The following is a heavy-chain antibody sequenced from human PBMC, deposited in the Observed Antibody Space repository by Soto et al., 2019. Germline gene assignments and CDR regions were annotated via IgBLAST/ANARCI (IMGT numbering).Heavy chain of an antibody. J-gene: IGHJ4*02. CDR2: INPSGDST. V-gene: IGHV1-46*03. Sequence: ASVKVSCKASGYTFTSYYMHWVRQAPGQGLEWMGIINPSGDSTNYAQKFQGRLTMSRDTSTNTLYMELTSLRSDDTALYYCASVSGTEFYFWGPGSLV. CDR1: GYTFTSYY. CDR3: ASVSGTEFYF. D-gene: IGHD2-8*02.